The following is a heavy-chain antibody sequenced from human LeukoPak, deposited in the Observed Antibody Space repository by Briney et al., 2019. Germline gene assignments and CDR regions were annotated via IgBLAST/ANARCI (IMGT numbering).Heavy chain of an antibody. J-gene: IGHJ4*02. CDR1: GFTVSSNY. CDR2: ISGSGGST. V-gene: IGHV3-23*01. D-gene: IGHD3-9*01. CDR3: AKDQDRIPRLVIPHY. Sequence: GGSLRLSCAASGFTVSSNYMSWVRQAPGKGLEWVSAISGSGGSTYYADSVKGRFTISRDNSKNTLYLQMNSLRAEDTAVYYCAKDQDRIPRLVIPHYWGQGTLVTVSS.